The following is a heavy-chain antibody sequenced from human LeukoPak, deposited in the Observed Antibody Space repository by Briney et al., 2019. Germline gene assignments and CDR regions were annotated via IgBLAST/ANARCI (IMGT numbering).Heavy chain of an antibody. CDR1: GYSFTSYW. CDR3: ARRVEGYSPSGAFDP. Sequence: GESLKISCKGSGYSFTSYWIGWVRQMPGKGLEWMWIIYPGDSDTRYSPSFQGQVTISADKSISTAYLQWSSLKASDTAMYYCARRVEGYSPSGAFDPWGQGTLVTVSS. V-gene: IGHV5-51*01. J-gene: IGHJ5*02. D-gene: IGHD2-15*01. CDR2: IYPGDSDT.